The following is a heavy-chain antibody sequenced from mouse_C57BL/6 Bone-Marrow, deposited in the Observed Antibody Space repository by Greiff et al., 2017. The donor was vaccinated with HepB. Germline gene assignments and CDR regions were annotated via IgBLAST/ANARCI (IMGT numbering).Heavy chain of an antibody. CDR3: ARHDGYWAWFAY. V-gene: IGHV15-2*01. J-gene: IGHJ3*01. Sequence: QVQLQQSGSELRSPGSSVKLSCKDFDSEVFPIAYMSWVRQKPVHGFEWIGGILPSIGRTIYGEKFEDKATLDADTLSNTAYLELNSLTSEDSAIYYCARHDGYWAWFAYWGQGTLVTVSA. D-gene: IGHD2-3*01. CDR2: ILPSIGRT. CDR1: DSEVFPIAY.